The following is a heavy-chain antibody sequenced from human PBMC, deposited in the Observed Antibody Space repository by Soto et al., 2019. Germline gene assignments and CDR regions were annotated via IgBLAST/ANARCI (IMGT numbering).Heavy chain of an antibody. V-gene: IGHV3-21*01. CDR2: ISSSSSYI. Sequence: GGSLRLSCAASGFTFSSYSMNWVRQAPGKGLEWVSSISSSSSYIYYADSVKGRFTISRDNAKNSLYLQMNSLRAEDTAVYYCARVIGWYHGEEAWGQGTLVTVSS. J-gene: IGHJ5*02. CDR1: GFTFSSYS. CDR3: ARVIGWYHGEEA. D-gene: IGHD6-19*01.